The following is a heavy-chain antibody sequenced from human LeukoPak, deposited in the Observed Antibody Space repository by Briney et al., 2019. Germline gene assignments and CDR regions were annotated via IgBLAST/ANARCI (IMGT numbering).Heavy chain of an antibody. D-gene: IGHD2-2*02. J-gene: IGHJ6*03. Sequence: GGSLRLSCAASGFTFNTYSMNWVRQAPGKGLEWVSSISVDSNYIYYTDSMRGRFTVSRDNTKNSLYLQMNGLRAEDTAVYYCARAQSPKGVVVPAAIVDYYYYYMDVWGKGTTVTVSS. CDR1: GFTFNTYS. V-gene: IGHV3-21*01. CDR3: ARAQSPKGVVVPAAIVDYYYYYMDV. CDR2: ISVDSNYI.